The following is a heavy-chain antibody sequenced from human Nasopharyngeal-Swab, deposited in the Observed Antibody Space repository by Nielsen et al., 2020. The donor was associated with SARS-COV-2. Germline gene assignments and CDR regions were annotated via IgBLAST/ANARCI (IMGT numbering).Heavy chain of an antibody. CDR2: ISSSGSTI. Sequence: GGSLRLSCAASGFTFSDYYMSWIRQAPGRGQEWVSYISSSGSTIYYAASVKGRFTIPRDNDKNSLYLQMNSLRAEDTAVYYCARVDIAAAGTWLFDYWGQGTLVTVSS. CDR3: ARVDIAAAGTWLFDY. D-gene: IGHD6-13*01. CDR1: GFTFSDYY. J-gene: IGHJ4*02. V-gene: IGHV3-11*01.